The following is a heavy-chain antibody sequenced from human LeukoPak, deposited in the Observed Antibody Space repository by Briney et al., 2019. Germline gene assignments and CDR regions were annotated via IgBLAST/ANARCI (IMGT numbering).Heavy chain of an antibody. J-gene: IGHJ4*02. Sequence: MSSETLSLTCTVSGGSISSTSYYWGWIRQPPGKGLEWIGSIYYSGNTYYKPSLKGRVTISVDTSKNQFSLKLSSVTAADTAVYYCARRRREGYNQAIDHCGQGTPFTVSP. D-gene: IGHD5-24*01. CDR3: ARRRREGYNQAIDH. V-gene: IGHV4-39*01. CDR2: IYYSGNT. CDR1: GGSISSTSYY.